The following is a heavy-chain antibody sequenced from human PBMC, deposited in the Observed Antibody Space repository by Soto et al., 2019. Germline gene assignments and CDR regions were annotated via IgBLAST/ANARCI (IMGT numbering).Heavy chain of an antibody. CDR3: TTDGGSSGWYRWGDDAFDI. J-gene: IGHJ3*02. D-gene: IGHD6-19*01. Sequence: EVQLVESGGGLVKPGGSLRLSCAASGFTFSNAWMNWVRQAPGKGLEWVGRIKSKTDGGTTDYAAPVKGRFTISRDDSKNTMYLQMNSLKTEDTDVYYCTTDGGSSGWYRWGDDAFDIWGQGTMVTVSS. CDR2: IKSKTDGGTT. CDR1: GFTFSNAW. V-gene: IGHV3-15*07.